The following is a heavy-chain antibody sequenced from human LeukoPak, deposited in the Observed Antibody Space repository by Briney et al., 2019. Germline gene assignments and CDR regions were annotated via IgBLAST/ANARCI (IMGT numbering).Heavy chain of an antibody. J-gene: IGHJ5*02. Sequence: GASVKVSCKASGYTFTNYYLHWVRQAPGQGLEWMGIINPSGGSTSHAQRFQGRFTMTRDTSTSTVYMELSSLRSEDTAVYYCARDGGMTTVTVDNWFDPWGQGTLVTVSS. V-gene: IGHV1-46*01. CDR3: ARDGGMTTVTVDNWFDP. D-gene: IGHD4-17*01. CDR2: INPSGGST. CDR1: GYTFTNYY.